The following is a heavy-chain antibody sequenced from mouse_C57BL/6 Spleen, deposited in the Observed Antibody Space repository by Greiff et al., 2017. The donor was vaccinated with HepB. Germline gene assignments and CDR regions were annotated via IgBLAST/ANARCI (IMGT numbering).Heavy chain of an antibody. CDR2: INYDGSST. J-gene: IGHJ4*01. CDR1: GFTFSDYY. CDR3: ARDGDYYGSSMDY. D-gene: IGHD1-1*01. Sequence: EVKLMESEGGLVQPGSSMKLSCTASGFTFSDYYMAWVRQVPEKGLEWVANINYDGSSTYYLDSLKSRFIISRDNAKNILYLQMSSLKSEDTATYYCARDGDYYGSSMDYWGQGTSVTVAS. V-gene: IGHV5-16*01.